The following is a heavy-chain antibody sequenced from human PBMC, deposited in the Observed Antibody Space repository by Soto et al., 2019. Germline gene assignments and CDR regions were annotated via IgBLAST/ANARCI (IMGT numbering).Heavy chain of an antibody. Sequence: GASVKVSCKASGYTFTGHYLHWVRQAPVEGLECMGWIDPHSGDTTFAQKFQGRVTMTSDTAISTAYMELSSLRLDDTAVYYCAKDDFWSGYYYFDYWGQGTLVTVSS. J-gene: IGHJ4*02. CDR2: IDPHSGDT. CDR1: GYTFTGHY. D-gene: IGHD3-3*01. V-gene: IGHV1-2*02. CDR3: AKDDFWSGYYYFDY.